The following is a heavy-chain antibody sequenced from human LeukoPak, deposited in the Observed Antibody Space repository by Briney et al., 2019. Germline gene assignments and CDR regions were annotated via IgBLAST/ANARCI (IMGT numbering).Heavy chain of an antibody. D-gene: IGHD3-3*01. V-gene: IGHV4-59*01. CDR3: ARARFLEDYYYYMDV. CDR1: GGSISSYY. J-gene: IGHJ6*03. Sequence: SETLSLTCTVSGGSISSYYWSWIRQPPGKGLEWIGYIYYSGSTNYNPSLKSRVTISVDTSKNQFSLKLSSVTAADTAVYYCARARFLEDYYYYMDVWGKGTTVTVSS. CDR2: IYYSGST.